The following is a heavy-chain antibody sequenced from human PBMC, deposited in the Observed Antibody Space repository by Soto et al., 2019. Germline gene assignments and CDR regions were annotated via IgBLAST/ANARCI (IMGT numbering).Heavy chain of an antibody. Sequence: PGGSLRLSCAASGFTLSYYWMHWVRQGPGKGLVWVSRINSDGSSTSYADSVKGRFTISRDNAKNTLYLQMNSLRAEDTAVYYCARDFGSSGNWFDPWGQGTLVTVSS. CDR1: GFTLSYYW. CDR3: ARDFGSSGNWFDP. J-gene: IGHJ5*02. CDR2: INSDGSST. D-gene: IGHD3-22*01. V-gene: IGHV3-74*01.